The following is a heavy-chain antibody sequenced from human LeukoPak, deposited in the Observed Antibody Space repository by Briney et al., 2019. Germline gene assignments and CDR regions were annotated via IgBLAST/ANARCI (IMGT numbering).Heavy chain of an antibody. CDR3: ARVEY. V-gene: IGHV1-2*02. CDR2: INPNSGVT. J-gene: IGHJ4*02. Sequence: GASVKVSCKSSGYTFTSYYVHWVRQAPGRGLEWMGWINPNSGVTNYAQKFQGRVTMTRDTSISTAYMELSRLTSDDTAVYYCARVEYWGQGTLVTVSS. CDR1: GYTFTSYY.